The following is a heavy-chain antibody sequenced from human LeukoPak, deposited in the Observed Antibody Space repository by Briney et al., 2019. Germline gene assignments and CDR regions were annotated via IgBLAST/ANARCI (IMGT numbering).Heavy chain of an antibody. Sequence: PSETLSLTCTVSGGSISSSSYYWGWIRQPPGKGLEWIGSIYYSGSTYYNPSLKSRVTISVDTSKNQFSLKLSSVTAADTAVYYCATQTSGYSSSWLNWFDPWGQGTLVTVSS. CDR1: GGSISSSSYY. CDR3: ATQTSGYSSSWLNWFDP. V-gene: IGHV4-39*01. D-gene: IGHD6-13*01. J-gene: IGHJ5*02. CDR2: IYYSGST.